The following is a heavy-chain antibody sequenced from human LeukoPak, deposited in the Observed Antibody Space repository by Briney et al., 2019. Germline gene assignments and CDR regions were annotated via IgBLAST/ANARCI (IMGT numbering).Heavy chain of an antibody. CDR3: AKNLRVVPAAKGSYDWGYHFDY. CDR2: ISGSGGST. J-gene: IGHJ4*02. Sequence: GGSLRLSCAASGFTFSSYAMSWVRQAPGKGPEWVSAISGSGGSTYYADSVKGRFTISRDNSKNTLYLQMNSLRAEDTAVYYCAKNLRVVPAAKGSYDWGYHFDYWGQGTLVTVSS. V-gene: IGHV3-23*01. D-gene: IGHD2-2*01. CDR1: GFTFSSYA.